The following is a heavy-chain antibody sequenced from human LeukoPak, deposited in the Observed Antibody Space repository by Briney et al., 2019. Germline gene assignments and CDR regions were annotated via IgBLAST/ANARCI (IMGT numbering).Heavy chain of an antibody. Sequence: SETLSLTCSVSGASISSSSYYWGWVRQPPGKGLEWIASIYYSGSTYYNLSLKSRVTISVDTSKNQFSLRLSSVTAADTAVYHCVRRGSGWPSSFDRWGQGTLVTVSS. CDR2: IYYSGST. D-gene: IGHD6-19*01. CDR3: VRRGSGWPSSFDR. CDR1: GASISSSSYY. V-gene: IGHV4-39*01. J-gene: IGHJ5*02.